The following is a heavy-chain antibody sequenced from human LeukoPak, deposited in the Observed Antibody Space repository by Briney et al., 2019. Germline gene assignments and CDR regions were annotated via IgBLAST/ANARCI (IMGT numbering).Heavy chain of an antibody. J-gene: IGHJ6*03. Sequence: ASVKVSCKASGYTFTSYGISWVRQAPGQGLEWMGWISAYNGNTNYAQKLQGRVTMTTDTSTSTAYMELRSLRSDDTAVYYCARPKGGYTLIRDYYYMDVWGKGTMVTVSS. D-gene: IGHD5-18*01. CDR2: ISAYNGNT. V-gene: IGHV1-18*01. CDR1: GYTFTSYG. CDR3: ARPKGGYTLIRDYYYMDV.